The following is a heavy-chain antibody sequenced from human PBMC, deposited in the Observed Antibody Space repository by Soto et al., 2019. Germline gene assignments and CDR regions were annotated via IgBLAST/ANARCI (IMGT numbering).Heavy chain of an antibody. CDR3: ARDPSYSGYLGLDGGFDI. CDR2: IYYSGST. D-gene: IGHD5-12*01. CDR1: GGSISSYY. V-gene: IGHV4-59*01. Sequence: QVQLQESGPGLVKPSETLSLTCTVSGGSISSYYWSWIRQPPGKGLEWIGYIYYSGSTNYNPSLKSRVTRSVDTSKNQFSLKLSSVTAADTAVYYCARDPSYSGYLGLDGGFDICGQGTMVTVSS. J-gene: IGHJ3*02.